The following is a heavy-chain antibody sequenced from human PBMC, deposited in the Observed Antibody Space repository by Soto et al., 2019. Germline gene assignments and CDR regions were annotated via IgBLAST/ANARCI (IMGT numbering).Heavy chain of an antibody. D-gene: IGHD3-10*01. CDR2: IYWNDDK. Sequence: QITLKESGPTVVKPTQTLTLTCTFSGFSLTTSGVGVGWIRQPPGKALEWVALIYWNDDKRYSPSLKTRLTITKDTSKNQVVLRMTNMDPVDTATYYCAHSPSVITIHRVWYFDHWGQGAQVTVSS. V-gene: IGHV2-5*01. J-gene: IGHJ4*02. CDR1: GFSLTTSGVG. CDR3: AHSPSVITIHRVWYFDH.